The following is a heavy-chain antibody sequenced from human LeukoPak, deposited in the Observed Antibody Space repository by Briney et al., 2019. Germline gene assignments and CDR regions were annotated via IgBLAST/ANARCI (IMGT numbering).Heavy chain of an antibody. V-gene: IGHV4-34*01. D-gene: IGHD3-10*01. CDR2: INHSGST. CDR3: ARGTSTMVRGVKRGSNWFDP. CDR1: GGSFSGYY. Sequence: SETLSLTCAVYGGSFSGYYWSWIRQPPGKGLEWIGEINHSGSTNYNPSLKSRVTISVDTSKNQFSLKLSSVTAADTAAYYCARGTSTMVRGVKRGSNWFDPWGQGTLVTVSS. J-gene: IGHJ5*02.